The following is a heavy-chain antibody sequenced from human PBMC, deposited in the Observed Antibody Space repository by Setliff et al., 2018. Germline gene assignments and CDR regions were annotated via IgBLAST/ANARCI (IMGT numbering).Heavy chain of an antibody. J-gene: IGHJ3*02. D-gene: IGHD3-3*01. CDR2: IYPGDSDT. CDR3: ARQAIFGSDAFDI. CDR1: GYSFTNYW. Sequence: GESLKISCKVPGYSFTNYWIGWVRQMPGKGLEWMGIIYPGDSDTRYSPSFQGQVTISADKSISTAYMQWSSLKASDTAMYYCARQAIFGSDAFDIWGQGTMVTVSS. V-gene: IGHV5-51*01.